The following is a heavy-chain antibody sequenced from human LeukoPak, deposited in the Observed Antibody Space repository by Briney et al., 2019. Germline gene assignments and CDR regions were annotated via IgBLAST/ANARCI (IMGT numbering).Heavy chain of an antibody. Sequence: SETLSLTCTVSGGSISSYYWSWIRQPPGKGLEWIGYIYYSGSTNYNPSLKSRVTISVDTSKNQFSLKLSSMTAADTAVYYCARYLRIAAAGNWFDPWGQGTLVTVSS. CDR2: IYYSGST. CDR1: GGSISSYY. V-gene: IGHV4-59*08. J-gene: IGHJ5*02. D-gene: IGHD6-13*01. CDR3: ARYLRIAAAGNWFDP.